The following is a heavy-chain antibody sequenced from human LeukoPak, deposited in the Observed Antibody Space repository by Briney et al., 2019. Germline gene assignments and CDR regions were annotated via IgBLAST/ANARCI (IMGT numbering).Heavy chain of an antibody. D-gene: IGHD3-3*01. V-gene: IGHV3-30*04. Sequence: PGGSLRLSCAASGFTFSSYAMHWVRQAPGKGLEWVAVISYDGSNKYYADSVKGRFTISRDNSKNTLYLQMNSLRAEDTAVYYWARDRAVVGTVFGGAPFDYWGQGPLFTVSS. CDR1: GFTFSSYA. CDR3: ARDRAVVGTVFGGAPFDY. J-gene: IGHJ4*02. CDR2: ISYDGSNK.